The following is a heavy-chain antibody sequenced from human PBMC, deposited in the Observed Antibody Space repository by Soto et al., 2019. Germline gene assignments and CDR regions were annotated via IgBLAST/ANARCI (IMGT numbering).Heavy chain of an antibody. CDR2: ISSSSSYI. Sequence: GGSLRLSCAASGFTFSSYSMNWVRQAPGKGLEWVSSISSSSSYIYYADSVKGRFTISRDNAKNSLYLQMNSLRAEDTAVYYCAREAVAGIGGLGGNHYYMDVWGKGTTVTVSS. V-gene: IGHV3-21*01. D-gene: IGHD6-19*01. J-gene: IGHJ6*03. CDR3: AREAVAGIGGLGGNHYYMDV. CDR1: GFTFSSYS.